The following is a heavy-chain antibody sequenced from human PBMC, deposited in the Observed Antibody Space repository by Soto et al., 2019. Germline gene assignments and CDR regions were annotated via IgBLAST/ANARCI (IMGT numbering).Heavy chain of an antibody. Sequence: SETLSLTCAVPGGSISSGGYSWSWIRQPPGKGLEWIGSIYYSGSTYYNPSLKSRVTISVDTSKNQFSLKLSSVTAADTAVYYCARREFGGYSYGHSEYFDYWGQGTLVTVSS. V-gene: IGHV4-30-2*03. J-gene: IGHJ4*02. D-gene: IGHD5-18*01. CDR1: GGSISSGGYS. CDR3: ARREFGGYSYGHSEYFDY. CDR2: IYYSGST.